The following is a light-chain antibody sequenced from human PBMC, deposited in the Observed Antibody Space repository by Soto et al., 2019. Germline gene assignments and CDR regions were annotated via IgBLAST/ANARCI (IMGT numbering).Light chain of an antibody. Sequence: DIQMTQSPSSLSASVGDRVTITCRASQSISTYLNWYQQKPGKAPNLLIFAASTLQSGVPSRFSGSGSGTDFTLPIRSLQPEDCGTYYCRQSYTAPLTFGGGAKVDIK. J-gene: IGKJ4*02. CDR2: AAS. CDR1: QSISTY. V-gene: IGKV1-39*01. CDR3: RQSYTAPLT.